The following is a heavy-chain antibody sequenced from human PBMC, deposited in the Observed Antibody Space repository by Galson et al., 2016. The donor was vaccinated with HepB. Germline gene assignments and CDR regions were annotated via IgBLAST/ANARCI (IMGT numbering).Heavy chain of an antibody. J-gene: IGHJ5*02. Sequence: QSGAEVKKPGESLKISCKGSGYDFTTYWIAWVRQMPGKGLEWMGIVYPGDSRTTYSPSFRGQVTISADKSISTAYLQWSSLKASDTAMYYFARHVDNDYGRRFDPWGQGTLVTVSS. CDR3: ARHVDNDYGRRFDP. D-gene: IGHD4-17*01. V-gene: IGHV5-51*01. CDR2: VYPGDSRT. CDR1: GYDFTTYW.